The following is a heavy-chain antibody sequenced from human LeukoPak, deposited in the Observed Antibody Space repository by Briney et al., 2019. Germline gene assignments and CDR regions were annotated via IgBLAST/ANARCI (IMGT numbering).Heavy chain of an antibody. CDR2: ISGSSSTI. D-gene: IGHD6-19*01. V-gene: IGHV3-48*02. CDR3: ARENRRGWSFDY. J-gene: IGHJ4*02. Sequence: GGSLRLSCAASGFTFTSYAMNWVRQAPGKGLEWVSYISGSSSTIYYADSVKGRFTISRDIAKNSLYLQMNSLRDEDTAVYYCARENRRGWSFDYWGQGTLVTVSS. CDR1: GFTFTSYA.